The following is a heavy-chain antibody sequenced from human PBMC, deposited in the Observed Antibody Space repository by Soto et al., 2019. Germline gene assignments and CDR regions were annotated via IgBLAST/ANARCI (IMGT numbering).Heavy chain of an antibody. D-gene: IGHD3-9*01. CDR3: ARDRSDILTGYYIGYWFDP. J-gene: IGHJ5*02. Sequence: ASVKVSWKASGYTFTSYGISWVRQAPGQGLEWMGWISAYNGNTNYAQKLQGRVTMTTDTSTSTAYMELRSLRSDDTAVYYCARDRSDILTGYYIGYWFDPWGQGTLVTVSS. V-gene: IGHV1-18*01. CDR1: GYTFTSYG. CDR2: ISAYNGNT.